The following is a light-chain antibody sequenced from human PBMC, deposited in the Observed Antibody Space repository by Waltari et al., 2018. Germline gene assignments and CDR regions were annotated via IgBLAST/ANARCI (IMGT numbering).Light chain of an antibody. CDR2: NIS. Sequence: QSVLTQPPSASGTPGPRVPTPCSGSSANIGSNPVNWYQQLPGTAPKLLINNISHRPSGVPDRFSGSKSGTSASLAISGLLSDDEAEYYCAAWDDSLSGYVFGTGTNVSVL. V-gene: IGLV1-44*01. CDR1: SANIGSNP. J-gene: IGLJ1*01. CDR3: AAWDDSLSGYV.